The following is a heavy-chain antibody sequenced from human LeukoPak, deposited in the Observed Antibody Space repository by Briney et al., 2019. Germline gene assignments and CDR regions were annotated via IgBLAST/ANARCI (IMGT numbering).Heavy chain of an antibody. CDR2: ISYDGSNK. CDR3: ARDSNSGYPA. V-gene: IGHV3-30-3*01. D-gene: IGHD5-12*01. J-gene: IGHJ4*02. Sequence: GGSLRPSCAASGFTFSSYAMHWVRQAPGKGLEWVAVISYDGSNKYYADSVKGRFTISRDNSKNTLYLQMNSLRAEDTAVYYCARDSNSGYPAWGQGTLVTVSS. CDR1: GFTFSSYA.